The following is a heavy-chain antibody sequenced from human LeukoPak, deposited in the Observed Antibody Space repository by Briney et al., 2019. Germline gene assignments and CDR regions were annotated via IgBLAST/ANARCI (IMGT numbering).Heavy chain of an antibody. J-gene: IGHJ6*02. Sequence: GGSLRLSCAASGFTFDDYGMSWVRHAPGKGLEWVSYISSSGSTIYYADSVKGRFTISRDNAKNSLYLQMNSLRAGDTAIYYCASYRVSHGMDVWGQGTTVTVSS. CDR1: GFTFDDYG. CDR3: ASYRVSHGMDV. D-gene: IGHD1-26*01. CDR2: ISSSGSTI. V-gene: IGHV3-11*04.